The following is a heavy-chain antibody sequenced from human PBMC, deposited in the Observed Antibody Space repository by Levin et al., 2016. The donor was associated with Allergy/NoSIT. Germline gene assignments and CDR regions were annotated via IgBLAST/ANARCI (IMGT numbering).Heavy chain of an antibody. V-gene: IGHV3-21*01. D-gene: IGHD3-22*01. Sequence: WIRQPPGKGLEWVSSISSSSSYIYYADSVKGRFTISRDNAKNSLYLQMNSLRAEDTAVYYCARTSHIYYYDSSGYFDYWGQGTLVTVSS. J-gene: IGHJ4*02. CDR2: ISSSSSYI. CDR3: ARTSHIYYYDSSGYFDY.